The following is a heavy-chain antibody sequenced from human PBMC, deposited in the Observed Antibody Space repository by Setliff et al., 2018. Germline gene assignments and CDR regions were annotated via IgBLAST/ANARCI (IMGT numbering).Heavy chain of an antibody. CDR3: AREVGYYDSSGYPDV. V-gene: IGHV4-31*03. CDR2: IYYSGST. J-gene: IGHJ6*03. Sequence: PSETLSLTCTVSGGSISSGGYYWSWIRQHPGKGLEWIGYIYYSGSTYYNPSLKSRVTISVDTSKNQFSLKLSSVTAADTAVYYRAREVGYYDSSGYPDVWGKGTTVTVS. D-gene: IGHD3-22*01. CDR1: GGSISSGGYY.